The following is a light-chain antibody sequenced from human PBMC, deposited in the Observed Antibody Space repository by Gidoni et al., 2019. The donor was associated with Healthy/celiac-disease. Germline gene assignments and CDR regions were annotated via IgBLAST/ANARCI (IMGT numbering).Light chain of an antibody. CDR3: QQRSNWPPSIT. CDR1: QSVSSY. J-gene: IGKJ5*01. Sequence: EIVLTQSPSTLSLSPGERATLSCRASQSVSSYLAWYQQKPGQAPRLLIYDASKRATGIPARFSGSGSGTDFTLTISSLEPEDFAVYYGQQRSNWPPSITFGQGTRLEIK. CDR2: DAS. V-gene: IGKV3-11*01.